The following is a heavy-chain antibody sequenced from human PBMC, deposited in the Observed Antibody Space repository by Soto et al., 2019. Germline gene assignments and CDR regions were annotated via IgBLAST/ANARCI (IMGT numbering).Heavy chain of an antibody. J-gene: IGHJ6*02. Sequence: ASVKVSCKASGYTFTSYYMHWVRQAPGQGREWMGIVNPSGGSTSYAQKFQGSVTMTRDTSTSTVYMQLSSLRSEDTAVYYCARTVYDLWSGYWGGGMSGMDVWGQGTTVTVSS. CDR2: VNPSGGST. D-gene: IGHD3-3*01. V-gene: IGHV1-46*01. CDR3: ARTVYDLWSGYWGGGMSGMDV. CDR1: GYTFTSYY.